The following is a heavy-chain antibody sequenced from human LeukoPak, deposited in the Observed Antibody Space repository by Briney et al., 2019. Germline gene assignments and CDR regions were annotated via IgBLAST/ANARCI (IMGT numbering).Heavy chain of an antibody. Sequence: GGSLRLSCAASGFTFSSYAMHWVRQAPGKGLEWVAVISYDGSNKYYADSVKGRFTISSDNSKNTLYLQMNSLRAEDTAVYYCARDMAVAAGDAFDIWGQGTMVTVSS. CDR2: ISYDGSNK. V-gene: IGHV3-30-3*01. CDR3: ARDMAVAAGDAFDI. D-gene: IGHD6-19*01. J-gene: IGHJ3*02. CDR1: GFTFSSYA.